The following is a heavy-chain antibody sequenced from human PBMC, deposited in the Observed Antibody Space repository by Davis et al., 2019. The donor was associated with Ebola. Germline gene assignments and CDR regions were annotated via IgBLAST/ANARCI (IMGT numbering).Heavy chain of an antibody. J-gene: IGHJ4*02. CDR3: GKWGISDY. D-gene: IGHD2-8*01. V-gene: IGHV3-21*01. CDR2: ISSTSSYI. CDR1: GFPLGTYS. Sequence: GESLKISCAVSGFPLGTYSINWVRQAPGKGLEWVSSISSTSSYIYYADSVKGRFTISRDNSKNTLYLQMNSLRAEDTAVYYCGKWGISDYWGQGTLVTVSS.